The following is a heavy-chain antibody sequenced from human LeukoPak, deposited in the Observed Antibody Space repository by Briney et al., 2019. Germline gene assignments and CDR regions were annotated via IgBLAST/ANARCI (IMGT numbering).Heavy chain of an antibody. CDR1: GGSISTYY. CDR2: IFYSGTT. J-gene: IGHJ4*02. CDR3: ARGRKYISGYRVTELGAGYSDY. Sequence: SETLSLTCTVSGGSISTYYGNWIRQPPGKGLEWIGYIFYSGTTNYNPSLKSRVSMSVDTSKNQFSLKLSSVTAADTAVYYCARGRKYISGYRVTELGAGYSDYWGQGTLVTVSS. D-gene: IGHD3-9*01. V-gene: IGHV4-59*01.